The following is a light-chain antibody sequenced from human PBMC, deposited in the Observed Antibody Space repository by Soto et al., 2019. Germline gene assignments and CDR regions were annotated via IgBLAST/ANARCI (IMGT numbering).Light chain of an antibody. V-gene: IGLV1-40*01. CDR2: ANS. Sequence: QAVVTQPPSVSGAPGQRVTISCTGSSSNIGAGYDVHWYQQLPGTAPRLLIYANSDRPSGVPDRFSGSKSGTSASLAITGLQAEDEADYYCQSYDKSLSGDVVFGGGTKLTVL. CDR1: SSNIGAGYD. J-gene: IGLJ2*01. CDR3: QSYDKSLSGDVV.